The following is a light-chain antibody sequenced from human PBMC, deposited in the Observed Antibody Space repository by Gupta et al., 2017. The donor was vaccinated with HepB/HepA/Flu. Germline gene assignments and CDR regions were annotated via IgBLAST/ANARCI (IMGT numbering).Light chain of an antibody. CDR2: WAS. V-gene: IGKV4-1*01. CDR3: QQEDRTPYT. Sequence: DIVMTQSPDSLAVSLGERATINCKSSQSVLYSSNNKNYLAWYQQRPGQPPKLLIYWASTRESGVPDRFSGSGSGTDFTLTINSLQADDVAVYYCQQEDRTPYTFGQGTKLEIK. CDR1: QSVLYSSNNKNY. J-gene: IGKJ2*01.